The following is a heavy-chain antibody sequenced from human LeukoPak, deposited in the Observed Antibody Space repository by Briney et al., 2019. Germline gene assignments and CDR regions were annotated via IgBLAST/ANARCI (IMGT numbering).Heavy chain of an antibody. D-gene: IGHD6-19*01. CDR3: ARGRQGDSSGWYSTAFDI. V-gene: IGHV1-18*01. CDR1: GYTFTSYG. J-gene: IGHJ3*02. Sequence: GASVKVSCKASGYTFTSYGISWVRQAPGQGLEWMGWISAYNGNTNYAQKLQGRVTMTTDTSTSTAYMELRSLRSDDTAMYYCARGRQGDSSGWYSTAFDIWGQGTMVTVSS. CDR2: ISAYNGNT.